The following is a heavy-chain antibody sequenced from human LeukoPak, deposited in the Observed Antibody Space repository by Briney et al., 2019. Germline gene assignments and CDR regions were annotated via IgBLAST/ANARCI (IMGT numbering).Heavy chain of an antibody. Sequence: GGSLRLSCAAAGLTFSSYNMNCVRQAPGKGLEWVSFISSSSNYIYYTDSVKGRFTISRDNNKNTLFLQMNSMGAEDTAVYDCARGSPTTRDFDYWGQGTLVTVSS. CDR1: GLTFSSYN. CDR2: ISSSSNYI. V-gene: IGHV3-21*01. D-gene: IGHD4-11*01. J-gene: IGHJ4*02. CDR3: ARGSPTTRDFDY.